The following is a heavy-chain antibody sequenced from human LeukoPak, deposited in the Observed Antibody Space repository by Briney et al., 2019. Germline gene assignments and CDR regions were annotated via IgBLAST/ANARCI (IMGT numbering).Heavy chain of an antibody. V-gene: IGHV3-23*01. J-gene: IGHJ4*02. CDR2: IFGSGGSP. CDR3: GKTTVGYSSGRYPGWPVDY. Sequence: GGSLRLSCAASGFTFNSYAMYWVRQAPVKGLEWISGIFGSGGSPHYADSVKGRFTISRDNSQEIVYLQLDSLGVEDTALYYCGKTTVGYSSGRYPGWPVDYWGQGALVTVSS. D-gene: IGHD2-15*01. CDR1: GFTFNSYA.